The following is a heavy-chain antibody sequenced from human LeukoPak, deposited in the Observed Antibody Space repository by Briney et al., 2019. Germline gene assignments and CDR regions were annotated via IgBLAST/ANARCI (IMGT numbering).Heavy chain of an antibody. J-gene: IGHJ4*02. D-gene: IGHD5-24*01. CDR2: INPSGGST. Sequence: ASVKVSCKASGYTFTGYYMHWVRQAPGQGLEWMGWINPSGGSTSYAQKFQGRVTMTRDTSTSTVYMELSSLRSEDMAVYYCAREEIEMAAMDYWGQGSLVTVSS. CDR3: AREEIEMAAMDY. CDR1: GYTFTGYY. V-gene: IGHV1-46*01.